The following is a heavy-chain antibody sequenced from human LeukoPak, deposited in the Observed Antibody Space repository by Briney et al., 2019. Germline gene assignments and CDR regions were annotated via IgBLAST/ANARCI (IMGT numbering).Heavy chain of an antibody. J-gene: IGHJ4*02. CDR1: GGSISSPDHY. CDR2: IYGNEKT. V-gene: IGHV4-30-4*01. CDR3: AASQSDYYNSGTYHKIHY. Sequence: PSETLSLTCSVSGGSISSPDHYWSWIRQPPGKGLEWIGFIYGNEKTHYSPSFESRVTISGDTSNNHFSLTLNFVTAADTAIYYCAASQSDYYNSGTYHKIHYWGRGALVTVSS. D-gene: IGHD3-10*01.